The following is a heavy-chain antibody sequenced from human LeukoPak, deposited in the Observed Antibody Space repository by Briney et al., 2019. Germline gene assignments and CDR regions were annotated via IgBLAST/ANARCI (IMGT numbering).Heavy chain of an antibody. CDR1: GFTFSSYA. Sequence: GGSLRLSCAASGFTFSSYAMHWVRQAPGKGLEWVAVISYDGSNKYYADSVKGRFTISRDNSKNTLYLQMNSLRAEDTAVYYCANSLPGGIRGYQVDYWGQGTLVTVSS. D-gene: IGHD4-23*01. CDR2: ISYDGSNK. J-gene: IGHJ4*02. CDR3: ANSLPGGIRGYQVDY. V-gene: IGHV3-30*04.